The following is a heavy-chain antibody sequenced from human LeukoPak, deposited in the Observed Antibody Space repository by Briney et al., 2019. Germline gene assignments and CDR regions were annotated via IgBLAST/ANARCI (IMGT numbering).Heavy chain of an antibody. D-gene: IGHD6-13*01. Sequence: GGSLRLSCAASGFTFSSYALSWVRQAPGKGLEWVSYISSSSSYTNYADSVKGRFTISRDNAKNSLYLQMNSLRAEDTAVYYCARAVGIAAAGGWFDPWGQGTLVTVSS. CDR1: GFTFSSYA. CDR2: ISSSSSYT. V-gene: IGHV3-21*05. CDR3: ARAVGIAAAGGWFDP. J-gene: IGHJ5*02.